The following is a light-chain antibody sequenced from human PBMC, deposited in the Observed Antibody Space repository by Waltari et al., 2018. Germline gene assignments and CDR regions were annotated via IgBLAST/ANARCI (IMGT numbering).Light chain of an antibody. CDR3: QQYDSYPHT. J-gene: IGKJ2*01. V-gene: IGKV1-16*02. CDR1: QGIDNY. Sequence: DIQMTQSPSSLSASVGDSITITCRASQGIDNYLAWLQQKPGKAPQSLIYAASTLQSGVPSKFSVSGFGTDFTLTINGLQPEDFATYFCQQYDSYPHTFGQGTRLEVK. CDR2: AAS.